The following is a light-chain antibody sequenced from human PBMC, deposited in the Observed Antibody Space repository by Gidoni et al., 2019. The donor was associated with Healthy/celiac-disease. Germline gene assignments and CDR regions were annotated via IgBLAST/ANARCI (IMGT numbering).Light chain of an antibody. CDR2: GAS. CDR3: QQYGSSLLT. CDR1: QSVSSSY. Sequence: LTQSPGTLSLSPGERATLPCRASQSVSSSYLAWYQQKPGQAPRLLIYGASSRATGIPDRFSGSGSGTDFTLTISSLEPEDFAVYYCQQYGSSLLTFGQGTKVEIK. J-gene: IGKJ1*01. V-gene: IGKV3-20*01.